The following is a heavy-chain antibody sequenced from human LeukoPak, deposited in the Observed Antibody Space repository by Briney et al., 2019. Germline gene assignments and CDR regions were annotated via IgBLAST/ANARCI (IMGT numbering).Heavy chain of an antibody. J-gene: IGHJ4*02. V-gene: IGHV1-18*01. CDR3: ARDNVVTGTFDY. CDR2: ISTYTSDT. CDR1: GFRFTSYG. Sequence: ASVKVSCKTSGFRFTSYGITWVRQAPGEGLEWMGWISTYTSDTNFAQKFQDRVTMTTDISTSTVYMELKSLRFDDTAVYYCARDNVVTGTFDYWGQGTLVIVSS. D-gene: IGHD2-21*02.